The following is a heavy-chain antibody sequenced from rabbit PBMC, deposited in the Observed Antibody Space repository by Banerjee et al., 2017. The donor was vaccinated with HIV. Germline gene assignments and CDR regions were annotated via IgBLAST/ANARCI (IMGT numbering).Heavy chain of an antibody. D-gene: IGHD7-1*01. J-gene: IGHJ4*01. CDR3: ARGATSTGDSNL. V-gene: IGHV1S40*01. CDR2: ISAGTSGGT. CDR1: GFSFSSNYY. Sequence: QSLEESGGDLVKPGASLTLTCKASGFSFSSNYYMCWVRQAPGKGLESIACISAGTSGGTNYASWAKGRFTISKASSTTVTLQATSLTAADAATYFCARGATSTGDSNLWGQGTLVTVS.